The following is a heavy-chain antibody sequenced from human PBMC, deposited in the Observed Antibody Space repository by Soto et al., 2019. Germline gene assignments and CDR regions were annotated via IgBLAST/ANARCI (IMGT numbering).Heavy chain of an antibody. D-gene: IGHD3-10*01. J-gene: IGHJ5*02. V-gene: IGHV3-30-3*01. CDR1: GFTFSSYA. CDR2: ISYDGSNK. Sequence: GGTLRLSCAASGFTFSSYAMHWVRQAPGKGLEWVAVISYDGSNKYYADSVKGRFTISRDNSKNTLYLQMNSLRAEDTAVYYCARGVTMVRGVLDPWGQGTLVTVSS. CDR3: ARGVTMVRGVLDP.